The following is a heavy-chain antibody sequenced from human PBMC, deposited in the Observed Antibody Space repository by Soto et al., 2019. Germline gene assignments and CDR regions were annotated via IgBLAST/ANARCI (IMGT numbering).Heavy chain of an antibody. D-gene: IGHD6-6*01. CDR3: ASDFLAARLAPYFDY. CDR2: IWYDGSNK. Sequence: QVQLVESGGGVVQPGRSLRLSCAASGFTFSSYGMHWVRQAPGKGLEWVAVIWYDGSNKYHADSVKGRFTISRDNSKNTLYLQMNGLRAEDTAVYYCASDFLAARLAPYFDYWGQGTLVTVSS. J-gene: IGHJ4*02. V-gene: IGHV3-33*01. CDR1: GFTFSSYG.